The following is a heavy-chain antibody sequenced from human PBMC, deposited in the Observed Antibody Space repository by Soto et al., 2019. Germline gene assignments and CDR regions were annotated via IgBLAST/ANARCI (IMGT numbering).Heavy chain of an antibody. CDR2: MNPNSGNT. D-gene: IGHD6-6*01. CDR3: ARSLGAARRKPLTNFDY. CDR1: GYTFTSYD. J-gene: IGHJ4*02. V-gene: IGHV1-8*01. Sequence: PSVKVSCKASGYTFTSYDINWVRQATGQGLEWMGWMNPNSGNTGYAQKFQGRVTMTRNTSISTAYMELSSLRSEDTAVYYCARSLGAARRKPLTNFDYWGQGTLVTVSS.